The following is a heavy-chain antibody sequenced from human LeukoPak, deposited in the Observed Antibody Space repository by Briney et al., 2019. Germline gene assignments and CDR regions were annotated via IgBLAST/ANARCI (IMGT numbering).Heavy chain of an antibody. CDR1: GFTFSSYG. Sequence: GGSLRLSCAASGFTFSSYGMHWVRQAPGKGLEWVAFTRYDGSNKYYADSVKGRFTISRDNSKNTLYLQMNSLRAEDTAVYYCAKDLSYFDYWGQGTLVTVSS. J-gene: IGHJ4*02. D-gene: IGHD2/OR15-2a*01. V-gene: IGHV3-30*02. CDR3: AKDLSYFDY. CDR2: TRYDGSNK.